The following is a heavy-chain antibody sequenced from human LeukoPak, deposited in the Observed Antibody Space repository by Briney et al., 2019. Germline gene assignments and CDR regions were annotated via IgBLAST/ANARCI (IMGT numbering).Heavy chain of an antibody. Sequence: SVKVSCKASGGTFSSYAISWVRQAPGQGLEWMGGIIPIFGTANYAQKFQGRVTITTDESTSTAYMELSSLRSEDTAVYYCATSLGYSYGHTLFDYRGQGTLVTVSS. J-gene: IGHJ4*02. V-gene: IGHV1-69*05. CDR3: ATSLGYSYGHTLFDY. CDR2: IIPIFGTA. D-gene: IGHD5-18*01. CDR1: GGTFSSYA.